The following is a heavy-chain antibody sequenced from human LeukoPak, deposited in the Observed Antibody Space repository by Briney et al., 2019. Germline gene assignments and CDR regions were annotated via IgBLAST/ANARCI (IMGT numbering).Heavy chain of an antibody. V-gene: IGHV3-43*02. Sequence: GGSLRLSCAASGFTFDDYAMHWVRQAPGKGLEWVSLISGDGGSTYYADSVKGRFTISRDNSKNSLYLQMNSLRTEDTALYYCAPLGYRSSTSCRDGIDYWGQGTLVTVSS. D-gene: IGHD2-2*01. CDR1: GFTFDDYA. CDR2: ISGDGGST. CDR3: APLGYRSSTSCRDGIDY. J-gene: IGHJ4*02.